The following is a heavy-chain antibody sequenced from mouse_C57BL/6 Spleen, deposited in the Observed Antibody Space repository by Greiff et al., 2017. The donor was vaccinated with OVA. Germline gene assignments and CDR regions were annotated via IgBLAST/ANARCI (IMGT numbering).Heavy chain of an antibody. CDR2: IHPNSGST. CDR3: ARSGVYYGDAMDY. CDR1: GYNFTSYW. D-gene: IGHD2-1*01. J-gene: IGHJ4*01. V-gene: IGHV1-64*01. Sequence: VQLQQPGAELVKPGASVKLSCKSSGYNFTSYWMHWVKQRPGQGLEWIGMIHPNSGSTNYKEKFKSKATLTVDKSSSTAYMQLSSLTSEDSAVYYCARSGVYYGDAMDYWGQGTSVTVSS.